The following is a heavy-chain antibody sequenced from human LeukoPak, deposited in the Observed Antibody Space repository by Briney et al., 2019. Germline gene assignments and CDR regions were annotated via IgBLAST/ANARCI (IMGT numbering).Heavy chain of an antibody. V-gene: IGHV3-9*01. J-gene: IGHJ6*03. Sequence: PVRGLRLSCAASGFSFDDYARHAVRQARGRGGEGVAGISWNSGSMDYVDSVKGRFTISRDNAKNSVYMQMNSLRAEDTAVYYCARAREYGVEMTYYYYYMDVWGKGTTVTVSS. D-gene: IGHD5-24*01. CDR3: ARAREYGVEMTYYYYYMDV. CDR2: ISWNSGSM. CDR1: GFSFDDYA.